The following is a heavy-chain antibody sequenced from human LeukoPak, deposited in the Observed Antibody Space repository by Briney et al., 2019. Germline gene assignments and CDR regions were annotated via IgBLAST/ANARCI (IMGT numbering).Heavy chain of an antibody. J-gene: IGHJ6*03. CDR1: GFTFSSYS. Sequence: GGSLRLSCAASGFTFSSYSMNWVRQAPGKGLEWVSSISSSSSYIYYADSVKGRFTISRDNAKNSLYLQMNSLRAEDTAVYYCARAGGDDYYYYYMDVWGKGTTVTISS. CDR3: ARAGGDDYYYYYMDV. V-gene: IGHV3-21*01. D-gene: IGHD2-21*02. CDR2: ISSSSSYI.